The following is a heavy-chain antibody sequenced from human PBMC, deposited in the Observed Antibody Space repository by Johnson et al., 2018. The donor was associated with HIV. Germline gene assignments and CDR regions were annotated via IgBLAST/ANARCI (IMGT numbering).Heavy chain of an antibody. CDR3: AKPYGSGSYDAFDN. CDR2: ISSNGGST. D-gene: IGHD3-10*01. J-gene: IGHJ3*02. V-gene: IGHV3-64*01. Sequence: VQLVESGGGVVRPGGSLRLSCAASGFTFSSYAMHWVRQAPGKGLEYVSAISSNGGSTYYANSVKGRFTISRDNSKNTLYLQMNSLRAEDTAVYYCAKPYGSGSYDAFDNWGQGTMVTVSS. CDR1: GFTFSSYA.